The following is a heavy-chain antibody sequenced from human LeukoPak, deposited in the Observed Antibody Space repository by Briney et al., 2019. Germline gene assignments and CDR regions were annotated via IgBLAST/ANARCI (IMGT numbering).Heavy chain of an antibody. Sequence: ASVKVSCKASGFTFTGYYMHWVRQAPGQGLEWMGWVNPNSGGTKYAQKFQGRVSMTSDTSISTAYMELSRLTSDDTAVYYCARDTYGGNWSLGYWGQGTLVTVSS. D-gene: IGHD4-23*01. CDR1: GFTFTGYY. CDR2: VNPNSGGT. CDR3: ARDTYGGNWSLGY. V-gene: IGHV1-2*02. J-gene: IGHJ4*02.